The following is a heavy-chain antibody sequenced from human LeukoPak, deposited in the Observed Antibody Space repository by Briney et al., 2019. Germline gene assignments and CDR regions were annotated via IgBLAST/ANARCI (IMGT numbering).Heavy chain of an antibody. D-gene: IGHD4-17*01. CDR1: GDSFSSHY. CDR3: ARDLVTVTKGFYI. CDR2: ISHIGRT. J-gene: IGHJ3*02. Sequence: SETLSLTCAVSGDSFSSHYWTWIRRSLGTGLEWIGYISHIGRTNYNPSLKSRVAISIDTSKNQFSLKLRSVTAADTAVYYCARDLVTVTKGFYIWGQGTMVSVSS. V-gene: IGHV4-59*11.